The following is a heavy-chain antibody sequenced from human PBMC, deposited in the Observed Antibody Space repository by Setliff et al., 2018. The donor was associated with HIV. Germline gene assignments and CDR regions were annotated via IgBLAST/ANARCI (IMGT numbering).Heavy chain of an antibody. V-gene: IGHV1-8*02. CDR3: ARGTATRPASVLEFLEWLFPNWFDP. CDR2: MNPNNGNT. J-gene: IGHJ5*02. CDR1: GYKFTDYD. D-gene: IGHD3-3*02. Sequence: ASVKVSCKASGYKFTDYDINWVRQATGQGLEWMGWMNPNNGNTGYAEKFQGRVTMTRDTSISTAYMELSSLRSDDTAVYYCARGTATRPASVLEFLEWLFPNWFDPWCQGTLVTVSS.